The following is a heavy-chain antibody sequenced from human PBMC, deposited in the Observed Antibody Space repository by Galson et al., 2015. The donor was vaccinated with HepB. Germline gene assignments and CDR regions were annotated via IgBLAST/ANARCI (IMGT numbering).Heavy chain of an antibody. CDR1: GFTFDDYA. D-gene: IGHD3-3*01. J-gene: IGHJ6*02. CDR3: AKALRGSRYYDFWSGYYNVWLAYYYYGMDV. CDR2: ISWNSGSI. Sequence: SLRLSCAASGFTFDDYAMHWVRQAPGKGLEWVSGISWNSGSIGYADSVKGRFTISRDNAKNSLYLQMNSLRAEDTALYYCAKALRGSRYYDFWSGYYNVWLAYYYYGMDVWGQGTTVTVSS. V-gene: IGHV3-9*01.